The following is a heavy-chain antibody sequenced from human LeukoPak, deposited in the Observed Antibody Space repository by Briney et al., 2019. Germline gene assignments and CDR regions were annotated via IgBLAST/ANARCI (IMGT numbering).Heavy chain of an antibody. V-gene: IGHV1-2*02. J-gene: IGHJ5*02. CDR1: GYTFNGYY. CDR3: ARGRVNYDFRWFGP. Sequence: ASVKVSCKASGYTFNGYYMLWVRQAPGQGLEWMGWINPNSGGTNYAQKFQGRVTMTRDTSISTAYMELSRLRSDDTAVYYCARGRVNYDFRWFGPWGQGTLVTVSS. CDR2: INPNSGGT. D-gene: IGHD3-3*01.